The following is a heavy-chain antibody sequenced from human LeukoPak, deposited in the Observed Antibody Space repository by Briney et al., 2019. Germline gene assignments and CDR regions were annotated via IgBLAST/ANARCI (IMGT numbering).Heavy chain of an antibody. V-gene: IGHV3-23*01. CDR1: GFDFNDFA. J-gene: IGHJ3*02. Sequence: GGSLRLSCAASGFDFNDFAMTWVRQAPGKGLEWVSAISGSGGSTYYADSVKGRFTISRDNSKNTLYLQMNSLRAEDTAVYYCAKEVGSSWVLDAFDIWGQGTMVTVSS. CDR2: ISGSGGST. CDR3: AKEVGSSWVLDAFDI. D-gene: IGHD6-13*01.